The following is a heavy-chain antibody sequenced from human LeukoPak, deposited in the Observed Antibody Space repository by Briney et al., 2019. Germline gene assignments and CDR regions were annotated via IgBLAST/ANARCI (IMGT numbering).Heavy chain of an antibody. D-gene: IGHD5-12*01. Sequence: ASVKVSCKASGYTFTGYYMHWVRQAPGQGLEWMGWINPNSGGTNYAQKFQGRVTMARDASISTAYMELSWLRSDDTAVYYCAREESSGYGYWGQGTLVTVSS. CDR1: GYTFTGYY. CDR2: INPNSGGT. CDR3: AREESSGYGY. J-gene: IGHJ4*02. V-gene: IGHV1-2*02.